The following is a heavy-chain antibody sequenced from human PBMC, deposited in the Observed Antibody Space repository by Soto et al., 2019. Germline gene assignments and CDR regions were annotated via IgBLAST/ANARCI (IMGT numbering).Heavy chain of an antibody. CDR3: ARSRPGWFGGTLSYYFDF. V-gene: IGHV3-7*01. J-gene: IGHJ4*02. Sequence: PGGSLRLSCAASGFVFRTYWMSWVRQAPGKGLEWVANIKEDVSEANYVDSAKGRFAVSRDKDTNSLYLQLNSLTPEDTAVYYCARSRPGWFGGTLSYYFDFSGQGTLVSVSS. CDR2: IKEDVSEA. D-gene: IGHD3-10*01. CDR1: GFVFRTYW.